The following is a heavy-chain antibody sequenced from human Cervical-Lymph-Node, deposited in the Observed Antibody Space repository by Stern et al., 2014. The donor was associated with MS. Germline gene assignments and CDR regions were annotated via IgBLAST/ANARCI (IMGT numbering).Heavy chain of an antibody. CDR2: VSNEGSKQ. CDR1: GFIFSNYA. Sequence: VQLEESGGGVVQPGRSLRLSCAASGFIFSNYAMHWVRQAPGKGLDWVAFVSNEGSKQFYADSVKGRFTISRDNANNTLYLQMNSLRPEDTAVYYCGRDTCRGGGCYFRYWGQGILITVSS. D-gene: IGHD2-15*01. CDR3: GRDTCRGGGCYFRY. V-gene: IGHV3-30-3*01. J-gene: IGHJ4*02.